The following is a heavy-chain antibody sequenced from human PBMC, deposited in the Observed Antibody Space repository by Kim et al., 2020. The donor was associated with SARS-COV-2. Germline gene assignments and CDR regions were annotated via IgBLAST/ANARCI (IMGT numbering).Heavy chain of an antibody. CDR3: ATHRRGDSLALDA. J-gene: IGHJ6*02. V-gene: IGHV3-74*01. Sequence: GGSLRLSCAVSGFTFSAYWMHWVRQAPGKGLVWVSRILSDGSSAAYVDSVAGRFSIYRDRASQTLYLQMSNLKSEDTAVYYCATHRRGDSLALDAWGQGTTVTVSS. D-gene: IGHD4-17*01. CDR1: GFTFSAYW. CDR2: ILSDGSSA.